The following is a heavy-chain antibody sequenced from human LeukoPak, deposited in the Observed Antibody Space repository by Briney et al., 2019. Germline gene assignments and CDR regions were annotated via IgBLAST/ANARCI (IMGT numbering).Heavy chain of an antibody. Sequence: GGSLRLSCAASGFTFSSYAMSWVRQAPGKGLEWVSAISGSGGSTYYADTVKGRFTISRDNSKNTLYLQMNSLRAEDTAVYYCAKDYGSGSYLDYWGQGTLVTVSS. CDR2: ISGSGGST. V-gene: IGHV3-23*01. CDR1: GFTFSSYA. D-gene: IGHD3-10*01. CDR3: AKDYGSGSYLDY. J-gene: IGHJ4*02.